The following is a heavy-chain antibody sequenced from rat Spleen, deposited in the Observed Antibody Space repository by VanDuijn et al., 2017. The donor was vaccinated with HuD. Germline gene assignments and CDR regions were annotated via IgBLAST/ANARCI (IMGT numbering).Heavy chain of an antibody. V-gene: IGHV5-20*01. CDR1: GFTFSDYF. Sequence: EVQLVESGGGQVQPGRSLKLSCAASGFTFSDYFMAWVRQAPTKGLEWVASISYDGGSTYYRDSVKGRFSISRDNAKTSLYLQMDSLGSEDTATYYCARRHYGYTDYFDYWGQGVMVTVSS. J-gene: IGHJ2*01. CDR2: ISYDGGST. D-gene: IGHD1-11*01. CDR3: ARRHYGYTDYFDY.